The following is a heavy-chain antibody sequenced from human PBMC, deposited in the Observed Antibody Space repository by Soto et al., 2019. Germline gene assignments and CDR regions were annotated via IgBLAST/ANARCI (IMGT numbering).Heavy chain of an antibody. CDR1: GGSISSSNW. CDR3: ARGADFWSGPGANWFDP. Sequence: SETLSLTCAVSGGSISSSNWWSWVRQPPGKGLEWIGEIYHSGSTNYNPSLKSRVTISVDKSKNQFSLKLSSVTAADTAVYYCARGADFWSGPGANWFDPWGQGTLVTVS. J-gene: IGHJ5*02. D-gene: IGHD3-3*01. V-gene: IGHV4-4*02. CDR2: IYHSGST.